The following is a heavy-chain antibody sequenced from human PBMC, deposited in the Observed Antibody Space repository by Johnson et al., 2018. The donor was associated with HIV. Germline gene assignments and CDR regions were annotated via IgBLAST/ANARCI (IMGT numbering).Heavy chain of an antibody. D-gene: IGHD6-19*01. Sequence: QVQLVESGGGVVQPGRSLRLSCAASGFTFSSYGMHWVRQAPGKGLEWVAVISYDGSNKYYADSVKGRFTISRDNSKNTLYLQMNSLRAEDTAVYYCAKDMAYSSGWSDAFDIWGQGTIVSVSS. CDR1: GFTFSSYG. J-gene: IGHJ3*02. CDR3: AKDMAYSSGWSDAFDI. V-gene: IGHV3-30*18. CDR2: ISYDGSNK.